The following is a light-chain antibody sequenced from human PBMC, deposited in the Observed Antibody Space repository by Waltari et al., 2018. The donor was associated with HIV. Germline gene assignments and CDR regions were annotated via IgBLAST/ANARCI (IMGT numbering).Light chain of an antibody. CDR2: YNS. Sequence: SHVLSQPPSVSVAPGKTASVTCGGDNIGSKSVHWDQQRPGQAPLLIIFYNSDRPSGIPERFSGSNSVGTATLTISRVEAGDEADYYCQVWDPLSDHPVFGTGTKVTVL. CDR1: NIGSKS. V-gene: IGLV3-21*04. J-gene: IGLJ1*01. CDR3: QVWDPLSDHPV.